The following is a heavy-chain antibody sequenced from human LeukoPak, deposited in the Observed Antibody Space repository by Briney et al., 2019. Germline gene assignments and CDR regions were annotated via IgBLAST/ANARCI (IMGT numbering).Heavy chain of an antibody. D-gene: IGHD3-10*01. CDR3: ARVAMVRGVIISVDY. J-gene: IGHJ4*02. Sequence: ASVKVSCKASGYTFTSYGISWVRQAPGQGLEWMGWISAYNGNTNYAQKLQGRVTMTTDTSTSTAYMELRSQRSDDTAVYYCARVAMVRGVIISVDYWGQGTLVTVSS. CDR1: GYTFTSYG. V-gene: IGHV1-18*01. CDR2: ISAYNGNT.